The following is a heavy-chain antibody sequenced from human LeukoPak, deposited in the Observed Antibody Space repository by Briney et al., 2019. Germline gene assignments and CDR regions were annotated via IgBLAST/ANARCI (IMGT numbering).Heavy chain of an antibody. CDR1: GYTLTELS. CDR2: FDPEDGET. Sequence: ASVKVSCKVSGYTLTELSMHWVRQAPGKGLEWMGGFDPEDGETIYAQKFQGRVTMTRDTSTSTVYMELSSLRSEDTAVYYCARGGGATDYWGQGTLVTVSS. D-gene: IGHD1-26*01. CDR3: ARGGGATDY. J-gene: IGHJ4*02. V-gene: IGHV1-24*01.